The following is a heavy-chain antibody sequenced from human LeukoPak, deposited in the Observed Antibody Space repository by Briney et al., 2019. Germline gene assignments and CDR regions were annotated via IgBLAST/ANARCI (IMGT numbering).Heavy chain of an antibody. J-gene: IGHJ4*02. CDR1: GGSISSYY. Sequence: SETLSLTCTVSGGSISSYYWSWIRQPPGKGLEWIVYIYYSGSTNYNPSLKSRVTISVDTSKNQFSLKLSSVTAADTAVYYCARGLDILTGYGNFDYWGQGTLVTVSS. V-gene: IGHV4-59*01. D-gene: IGHD3-9*01. CDR3: ARGLDILTGYGNFDY. CDR2: IYYSGST.